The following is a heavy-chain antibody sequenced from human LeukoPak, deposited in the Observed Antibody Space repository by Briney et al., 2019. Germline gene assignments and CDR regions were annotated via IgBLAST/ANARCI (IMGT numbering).Heavy chain of an antibody. Sequence: PSETLSLTCTVSGGSTSSYYWSWIRQPAGKGLEWIGRIYTSGSTNYNPSLKSRVTMSVDTSKNQFSLKLSSVTAADTAVYYCARALYGSGSYDLFDPWGQGTLVTVSS. V-gene: IGHV4-4*07. J-gene: IGHJ5*02. CDR2: IYTSGST. CDR1: GGSTSSYY. CDR3: ARALYGSGSYDLFDP. D-gene: IGHD3-10*01.